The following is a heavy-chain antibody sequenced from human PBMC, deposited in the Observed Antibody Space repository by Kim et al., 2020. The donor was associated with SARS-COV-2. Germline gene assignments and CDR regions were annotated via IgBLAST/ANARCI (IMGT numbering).Heavy chain of an antibody. J-gene: IGHJ4*02. V-gene: IGHV4-39*01. CDR1: GGSISSSSYY. CDR3: ARQLRGGMVLAAAYYFDY. D-gene: IGHD2-15*01. CDR2: IYYSGSN. Sequence: SETLSLTCTVSGGSISSSSYYWGWIRQPPGKGLEWIGSIYYSGSNYYNPSLKSRVTISVDTSKNQFSLKLSSVTAADTAVYYCARQLRGGMVLAAAYYFDYWGQGTLVTVSS.